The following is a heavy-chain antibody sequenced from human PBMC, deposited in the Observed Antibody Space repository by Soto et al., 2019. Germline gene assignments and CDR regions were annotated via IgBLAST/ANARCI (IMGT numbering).Heavy chain of an antibody. D-gene: IGHD2-2*01. J-gene: IGHJ3*02. Sequence: QVQLVQSGAEVKKPGASVKVSCKASGYTFTSYDINWVRQATGQGLEWMGWMNPNSGNTGYAQKFQGRVTMTRNTSISTAYMELSSRRSEDTAVYYCARIVRYCSSTSCRDAFDIWGQGTMVTVSS. CDR3: ARIVRYCSSTSCRDAFDI. CDR2: MNPNSGNT. CDR1: GYTFTSYD. V-gene: IGHV1-8*01.